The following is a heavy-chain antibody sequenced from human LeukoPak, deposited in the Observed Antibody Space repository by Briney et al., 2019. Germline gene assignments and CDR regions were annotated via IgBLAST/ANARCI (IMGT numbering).Heavy chain of an antibody. CDR1: GFTFSTYN. CDR2: ISSGSRII. D-gene: IGHD1-14*01. V-gene: IGHV3-48*02. J-gene: IGHJ4*02. Sequence: GGSLRLSCAASGFTFSTYNMNWVRQAPGKGLEWVSFISSGSRIIYYADSVKGRSTVSRDNAKNSLYLQMNSLRDEDTAVYYCARNPAGIRDYWGQGTLVTVSS. CDR3: ARNPAGIRDY.